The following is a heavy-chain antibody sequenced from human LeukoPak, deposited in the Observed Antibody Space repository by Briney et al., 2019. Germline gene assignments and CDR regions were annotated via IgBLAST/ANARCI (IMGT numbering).Heavy chain of an antibody. D-gene: IGHD5-18*01. Sequence: GGSLRPSCAASGFTFSSYAMSWVRQAPGKGLEWVSGIGGSGASTYYADSVKGRFTVSRDNSKNTLYLQLNSLKADDTAVYYCARGGYTYGPGTWGQGTLVTVSS. V-gene: IGHV3-23*01. J-gene: IGHJ4*02. CDR3: ARGGYTYGPGT. CDR2: IGGSGAST. CDR1: GFTFSSYA.